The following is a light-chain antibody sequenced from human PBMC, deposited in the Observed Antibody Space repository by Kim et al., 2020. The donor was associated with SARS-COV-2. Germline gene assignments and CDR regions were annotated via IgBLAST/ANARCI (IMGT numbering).Light chain of an antibody. CDR3: HSYDSNTLV. Sequence: GKTVTTSCTRSSGSIASNYVQWYQQRTSSSPTTVIYEDNQRPSGVPDRFSGSIDSSSNSASLTISGLKTEDEADYYCHSYDSNTLVFGGGTQLTVL. V-gene: IGLV6-57*01. CDR2: EDN. CDR1: SGSIASNY. J-gene: IGLJ3*02.